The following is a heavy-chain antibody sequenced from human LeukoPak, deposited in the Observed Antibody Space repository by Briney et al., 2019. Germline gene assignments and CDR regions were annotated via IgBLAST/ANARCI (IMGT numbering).Heavy chain of an antibody. CDR1: GFTFSSYA. CDR3: AKSEEVVTTYFDY. Sequence: GRSLRLSCAASGFTFSSYAMSWVRQAPGKGLEWVPAISGSGGSTYYADSVKGRFTISRDNSKNTLYLQMNSLRAEDTAVYYCAKSEEVVTTYFDYWGQGALVTVSS. J-gene: IGHJ4*02. CDR2: ISGSGGST. D-gene: IGHD3-22*01. V-gene: IGHV3-23*01.